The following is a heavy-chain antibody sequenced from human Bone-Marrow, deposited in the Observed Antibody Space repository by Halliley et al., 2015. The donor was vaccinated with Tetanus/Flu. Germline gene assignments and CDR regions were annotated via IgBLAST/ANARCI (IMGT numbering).Heavy chain of an antibody. CDR2: IFPGDSDT. CDR3: ARTIAASGTDGLDV. CDR1: GYSFINFW. J-gene: IGHJ6*02. Sequence: VQLVQSGAEMKKPGESLKISCKGSGYSFINFWIVWVRQMPGKGLEWMGIIFPGDSDTRYSPSFQGHITISADKSINTASLQWDSLGAADTAIYYCARTIAASGTDGLDVWGQGTTVTVSS. V-gene: IGHV5-51*03. D-gene: IGHD6-13*01.